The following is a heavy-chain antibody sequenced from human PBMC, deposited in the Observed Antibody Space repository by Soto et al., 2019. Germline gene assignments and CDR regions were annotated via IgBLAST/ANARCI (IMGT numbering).Heavy chain of an antibody. CDR3: AREGAASHTYYYGTDV. CDR1: GGSISSGDSY. CDR2: IYYSGST. J-gene: IGHJ6*02. V-gene: IGHV4-30-4*01. D-gene: IGHD3-10*01. Sequence: SETLSLTCTVSGGSISSGDSYWNWIRQPPGKGLEWIGYIYYSGSTYYNPSLGSRVTISVDTSKNQFSLQLNSTTVADTAVYYCAREGAASHTYYYGTDVWGQGTTVTVSS.